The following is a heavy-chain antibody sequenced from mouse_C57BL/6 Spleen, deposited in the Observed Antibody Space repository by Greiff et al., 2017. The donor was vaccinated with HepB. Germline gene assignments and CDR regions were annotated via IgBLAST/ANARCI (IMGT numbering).Heavy chain of an antibody. D-gene: IGHD4-1*01. CDR2: IYPGSGNT. V-gene: IGHV1-66*01. J-gene: IGHJ2*01. Sequence: QVQLQQSGPELVKPGASVKISCKASGYSFTSYYIHWVKQRPGQGLEWIGWIYPGSGNTKYNEKFKGKATLTADTSSSTAYMQLSSLTSEDSAVYYCAREGLGRGLDYWGQGTTLTVSS. CDR3: AREGLGRGLDY. CDR1: GYSFTSYY.